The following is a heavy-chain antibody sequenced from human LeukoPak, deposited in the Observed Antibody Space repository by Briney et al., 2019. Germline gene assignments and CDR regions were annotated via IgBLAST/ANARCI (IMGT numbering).Heavy chain of an antibody. CDR3: ASNDDFYYFDY. CDR2: ISAYNGNT. CDR1: GYTFTSYG. D-gene: IGHD1-1*01. J-gene: IGHJ4*02. V-gene: IGHV1-18*01. Sequence: GASVKVSCKASGYTFTSYGISWVRQAPGQGLEWMGWISAYNGNTNYAQKFQGRVTITADKSTSTAYMELSSLRSEDTAVYYCASNDDFYYFDYWGQGTLVTVSS.